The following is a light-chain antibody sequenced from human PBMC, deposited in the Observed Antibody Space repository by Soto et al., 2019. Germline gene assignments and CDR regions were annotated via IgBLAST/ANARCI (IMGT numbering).Light chain of an antibody. Sequence: QTVVTQEPSFSVSPGRTVTLTCGLSSGSVSTNNYPSWYQQTPGQAPRTLIYSTNTRSSGVPDRFSGSILGNKAALTITGAQADDESDYYCVLYMGSGIWVFGGGTQLTVL. CDR3: VLYMGSGIWV. CDR1: SGSVSTNNY. V-gene: IGLV8-61*01. J-gene: IGLJ3*02. CDR2: STN.